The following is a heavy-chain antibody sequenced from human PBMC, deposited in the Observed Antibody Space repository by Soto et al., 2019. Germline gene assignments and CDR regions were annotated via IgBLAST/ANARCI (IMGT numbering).Heavy chain of an antibody. V-gene: IGHV5-51*03. Sequence: EVQLVQSGAEVKKAGESLKISCKGSGYSFSNNWVGWVRQMPGKGLEWMRIMHPGDSDTRYSPSFQGQVTISADKSINTAYLQWSSLKPSDSAMYYCARHNRYSSTWFEGWFDPWGQGTLVTVSS. D-gene: IGHD6-13*01. CDR2: MHPGDSDT. CDR3: ARHNRYSSTWFEGWFDP. J-gene: IGHJ5*02. CDR1: GYSFSNNW.